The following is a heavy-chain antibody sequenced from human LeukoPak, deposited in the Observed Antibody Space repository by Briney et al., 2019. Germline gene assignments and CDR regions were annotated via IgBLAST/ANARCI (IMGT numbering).Heavy chain of an antibody. D-gene: IGHD2-2*01. CDR3: ARQGERYCSSTSCLHNFDY. V-gene: IGHV5-51*01. CDR1: GYSFTSYW. CDR2: IYSGDSDT. Sequence: GESLKISRKGSGYSFTSYWIGWVRQMPGKGLEWMGIIYSGDSDTRYSPSFQGQVTISADKSISTAYLQWSSLKASDTAMYYCARQGERYCSSTSCLHNFDYWGEGTLVTASS. J-gene: IGHJ4*02.